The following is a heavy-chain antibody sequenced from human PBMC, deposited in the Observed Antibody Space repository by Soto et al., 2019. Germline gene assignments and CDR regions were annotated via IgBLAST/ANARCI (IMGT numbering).Heavy chain of an antibody. CDR3: ASRYQGTTEDGMDV. CDR2: IIPIFGTA. CDR1: GGTFSSYA. Sequence: SVKVSCKASGGTFSSYAISWVRQAPGQGLEWMGGIIPIFGTANYAQKFQGRVTITADESTSTAYMELSSLRSEDTAVYYCASRYQGTTEDGMDVWGQGTTVTVSS. V-gene: IGHV1-69*13. J-gene: IGHJ6*02. D-gene: IGHD1-7*01.